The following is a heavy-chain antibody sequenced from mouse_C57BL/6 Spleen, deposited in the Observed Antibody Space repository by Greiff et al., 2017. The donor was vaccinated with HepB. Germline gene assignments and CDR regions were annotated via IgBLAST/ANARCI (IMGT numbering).Heavy chain of an antibody. J-gene: IGHJ2*01. CDR3: AREGNYYGSRFFFDY. Sequence: QVQLQQPGAELVMPGASVKLSCKASGYTFTSYWMHWVKQRPGQGLEWIGEIDPSDSYTNYNQKFKGKSTLTVDKSSSTAYMQLSSLTSEDSAVYYCAREGNYYGSRFFFDYWGQGTTLTVSS. CDR1: GYTFTSYW. CDR2: IDPSDSYT. D-gene: IGHD1-1*01. V-gene: IGHV1-69*01.